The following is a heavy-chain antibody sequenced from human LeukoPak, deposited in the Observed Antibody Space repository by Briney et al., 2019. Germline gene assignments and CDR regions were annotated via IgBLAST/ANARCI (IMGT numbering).Heavy chain of an antibody. V-gene: IGHV3-7*01. CDR1: GFTFSSYS. CDR3: ARYDGGNSVIYYYYYYMDV. CDR2: IKQDGSEK. Sequence: GGSLRLSCAASGFTFSSYSMSWVRQAPGKGLEWVANIKQDGSEKYYVDSVKGRFTISRDNAKNSLYLQMNSLRAKDTAVYYCARYDGGNSVIYYYYYYMDVWGKGTTVTISS. D-gene: IGHD4-23*01. J-gene: IGHJ6*03.